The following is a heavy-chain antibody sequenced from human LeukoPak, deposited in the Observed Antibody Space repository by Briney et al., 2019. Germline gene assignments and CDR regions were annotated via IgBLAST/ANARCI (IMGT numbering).Heavy chain of an antibody. CDR1: GDTVSSNSAA. J-gene: IGHJ4*02. D-gene: IGHD1-14*01. CDR2: TYYRSEWLH. Sequence: SQTLSLTCALSGDTVSSNSAAWNWIRQSPSRGLEWLGRTYYRSEWLHEYALSVESRISINPDTSKNQFSLQLSSVTPEDTAVYYCARNLSPDFDYWGQGTLVTVSS. V-gene: IGHV6-1*01. CDR3: ARNLSPDFDY.